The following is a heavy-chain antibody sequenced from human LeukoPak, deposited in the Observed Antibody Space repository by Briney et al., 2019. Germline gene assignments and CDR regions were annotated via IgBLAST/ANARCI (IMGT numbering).Heavy chain of an antibody. CDR1: GFTFSSYS. J-gene: IGHJ5*02. D-gene: IGHD5-18*01. CDR3: ARDLVDTAMVRINWFDP. CDR2: ISSSSSTI. Sequence: GGSLRLSCAASGFTFSSYSMNWVRQAPGKGLEWVSYISSSSSTIYYADSVKGRFTISRDNAKNSLYLQMNSLRAEDTAVYYCARDLVDTAMVRINWFDPWGQGTLVTVPS. V-gene: IGHV3-48*01.